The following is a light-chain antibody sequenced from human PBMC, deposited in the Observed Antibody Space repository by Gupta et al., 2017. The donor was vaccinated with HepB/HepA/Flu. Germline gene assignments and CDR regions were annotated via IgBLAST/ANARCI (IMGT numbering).Light chain of an antibody. J-gene: IGLJ1*01. CDR1: SSNIGNDN. CDR3: VGWDDSLSGYV. V-gene: IGLV1-47*02. Sequence: QPVLTQPPSASGTPGQRVTISCSGSSSNIGNDNAYWYQQLPGTAPKLLIYNDNQRHSGVPDRFSGSKSGTTAALAISGLRAEEEADYYCVGWDDSLSGYVFGAGTKVTVL. CDR2: NDN.